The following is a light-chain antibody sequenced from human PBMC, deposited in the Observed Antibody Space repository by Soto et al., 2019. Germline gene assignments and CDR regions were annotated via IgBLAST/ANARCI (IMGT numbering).Light chain of an antibody. V-gene: IGKV1-5*03. CDR3: QQVNAYPLT. J-gene: IGKJ4*01. Sequence: DIQMTQSPSTLAASVGDRVTIACRASQRIISWLAWYQQKPGKAPQLLINKACNLVSGVPSSFSGSGSGTEITLTIDSLHADYFAPYYRQQVNAYPLTVGGGIKVEIK. CDR1: QRIISW. CDR2: KAC.